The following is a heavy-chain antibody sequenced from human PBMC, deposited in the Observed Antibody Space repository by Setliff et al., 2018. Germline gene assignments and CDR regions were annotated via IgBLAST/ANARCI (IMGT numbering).Heavy chain of an antibody. V-gene: IGHV4-39*01. Sequence: PSETLSLTCTVSGGSISSSSYYWGWIRQPPGKGLEWIGSIYYSGSTYYNPSLKSRVTISVDTSKNQFSLKLSSVTAADTAVYYCARRGMSSSWFHCYFDYWCHGTLVTVSS. CDR2: IYYSGST. CDR1: GGSISSSSYY. D-gene: IGHD6-13*01. J-gene: IGHJ4*01. CDR3: ARRGMSSSWFHCYFDY.